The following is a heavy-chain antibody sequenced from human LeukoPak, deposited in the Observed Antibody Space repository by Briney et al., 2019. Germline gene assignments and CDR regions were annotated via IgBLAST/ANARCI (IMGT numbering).Heavy chain of an antibody. CDR1: GFTFDDYA. V-gene: IGHV3-9*01. CDR2: ISWNSGSI. Sequence: GGSLRLSCAAPGFTFDDYAMHWVRQAPGKGLEWVSGISWNSGSIGYADSVKGRFTISRDNAKNSLYLQMNSLRAEDTALYYCAKDDYDTNAFDIWGQGTMVTVSS. CDR3: AKDDYDTNAFDI. D-gene: IGHD3-9*01. J-gene: IGHJ3*02.